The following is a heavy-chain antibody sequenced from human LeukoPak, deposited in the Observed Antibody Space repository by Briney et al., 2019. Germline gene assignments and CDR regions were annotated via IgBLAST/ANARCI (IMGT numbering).Heavy chain of an antibody. CDR2: IIPILGIT. D-gene: IGHD6-13*01. J-gene: IGHJ4*02. Sequence: SVKVSCKASEGTFNGYGISWVRQAPGQGLEWMGRIIPILGITNYAQKFQGRVTITADKSTNTAYMELSSLRSEDTAVFYCARDLRGSSSWYDYWGQGTLVTVSS. CDR1: EGTFNGYG. V-gene: IGHV1-69*04. CDR3: ARDLRGSSSWYDY.